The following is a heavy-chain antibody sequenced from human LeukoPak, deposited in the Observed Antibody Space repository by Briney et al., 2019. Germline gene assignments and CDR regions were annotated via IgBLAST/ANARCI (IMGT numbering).Heavy chain of an antibody. CDR1: GFTFSDYY. CDR3: ARDKIEGPSNFDN. J-gene: IGHJ4*02. D-gene: IGHD2/OR15-2a*01. CDR2: ISSSGSTI. Sequence: PGGSLRLSCAASGFTFSDYYMSWIRQAPGKGLEWVSYISSSGSTIYYADSVKGRFTISRDNAKNSLYLQMNSLRAEDTAIYYCARDKIEGPSNFDNWGQGTLVIVSS. V-gene: IGHV3-11*01.